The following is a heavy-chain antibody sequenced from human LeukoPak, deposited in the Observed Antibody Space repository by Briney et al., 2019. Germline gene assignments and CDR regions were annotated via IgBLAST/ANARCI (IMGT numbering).Heavy chain of an antibody. CDR2: ISYDGGIK. V-gene: IGHV3-30*03. D-gene: IGHD6-13*01. Sequence: PGGSLRLSCAASGFTFSRYGIHWVRQAPGKGLEWVAVISYDGGIKYYADSVKGRFTISRDNSKNTLYLEMNSLGAEDTAVYYCARDGKTHWIAAARLETRANHAFDIWGQGTMVTVSS. CDR1: GFTFSRYG. J-gene: IGHJ3*02. CDR3: ARDGKTHWIAAARLETRANHAFDI.